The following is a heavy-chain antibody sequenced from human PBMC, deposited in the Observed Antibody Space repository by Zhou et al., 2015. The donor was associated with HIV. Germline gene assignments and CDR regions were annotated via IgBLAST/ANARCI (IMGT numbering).Heavy chain of an antibody. CDR1: GGIFSRNA. Sequence: QVQLVQSGAEVKRPGSSVKVSCKTSGGIFSRNAISWVRQAPGQGLEWMGGIIPIYGTANYAQKFQGRVTLTADKSTSTAYMELSSLRSEDTAVYYCARSVPRLGSPDVSYYGMDVWGQGTTVTVSS. V-gene: IGHV1-69*06. D-gene: IGHD3-16*01. CDR2: IIPIYGTA. J-gene: IGHJ6*02. CDR3: ARSVPRLGSPDVSYYGMDV.